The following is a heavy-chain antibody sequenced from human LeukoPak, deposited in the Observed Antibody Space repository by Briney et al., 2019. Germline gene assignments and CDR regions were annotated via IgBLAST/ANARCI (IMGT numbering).Heavy chain of an antibody. CDR1: GYSFTSYW. J-gene: IGHJ4*02. CDR2: IYPGDSDT. V-gene: IGHV5-51*01. D-gene: IGHD6-19*01. CDR3: ARHPYGYSSGWSHPFDY. Sequence: ESLKISCQGSGYSFTSYWIGWVRQMPGKGLEWMGIIYPGDSDTRYSPSFQGQVTISADKSISTAYLQWSSLKASDTAMYYCARHPYGYSSGWSHPFDYWGQGTLVTVSS.